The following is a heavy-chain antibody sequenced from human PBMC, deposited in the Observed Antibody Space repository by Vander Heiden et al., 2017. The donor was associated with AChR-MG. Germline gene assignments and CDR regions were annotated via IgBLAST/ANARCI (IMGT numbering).Heavy chain of an antibody. Sequence: QITLKESGPTLVKPTQTLTLTCTFSGFSLSTSGVGVGWIRQPPGKALEWLALIYWDDDKRYSPSLKSRLTITKDTSKNQVVLTMTKMDPVDTATYYCAREIVGAPIDYWGQGTLVTVSS. CDR1: GFSLSTSGVG. D-gene: IGHD1-26*01. CDR2: IYWDDDK. V-gene: IGHV2-5*02. CDR3: AREIVGAPIDY. J-gene: IGHJ4*02.